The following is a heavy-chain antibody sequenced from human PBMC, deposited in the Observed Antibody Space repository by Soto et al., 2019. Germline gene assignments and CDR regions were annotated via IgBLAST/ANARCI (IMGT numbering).Heavy chain of an antibody. J-gene: IGHJ6*02. CDR1: GFTFSSYG. CDR3: AKAGTGYYGSGSYYSHYGMDV. V-gene: IGHV3-30*18. D-gene: IGHD3-10*01. Sequence: GGSLRLSCAASGFTFSSYGMHWVRQAPGKGLEWVAVISYDGSNKYYADSVKGRFTISRDNSKNTLYLQMNSLRAEDTAVYYCAKAGTGYYGSGSYYSHYGMDVWGQGTTVTVSS. CDR2: ISYDGSNK.